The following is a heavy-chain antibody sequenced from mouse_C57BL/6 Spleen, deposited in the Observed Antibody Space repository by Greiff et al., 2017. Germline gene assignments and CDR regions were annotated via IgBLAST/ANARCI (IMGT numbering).Heavy chain of an antibody. CDR2: IYPGDGDT. J-gene: IGHJ4*01. V-gene: IGHV1-82*01. D-gene: IGHD2-4*01. Sequence: LQESGPELVKPGASVKISCKASGYAFSSSWMNWVKQRPGKGLEWIGRIYPGDGDTNYNGKFKGKATLTADKSSSTAYMQLSSLTSEDSAVYFCARDVGLRSYAMDYWGQGTSVTVSS. CDR3: ARDVGLRSYAMDY. CDR1: GYAFSSSW.